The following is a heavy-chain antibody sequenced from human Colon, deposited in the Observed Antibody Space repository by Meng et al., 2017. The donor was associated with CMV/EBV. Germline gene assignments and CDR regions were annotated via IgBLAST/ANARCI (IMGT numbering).Heavy chain of an antibody. CDR3: AREKKTSGSRGLDH. V-gene: IGHV1-2*06. J-gene: IGHJ4*02. CDR1: GYTFTGCY. D-gene: IGHD3-10*01. Sequence: ASGYTFTGCYMHWVRQAPGQGLEWMGRINPNTGGTNYAQKFQGRVTVTRDTSISTAYMELTRLRSDDTAVYYCAREKKTSGSRGLDHWGQGTLVTVSS. CDR2: INPNTGGT.